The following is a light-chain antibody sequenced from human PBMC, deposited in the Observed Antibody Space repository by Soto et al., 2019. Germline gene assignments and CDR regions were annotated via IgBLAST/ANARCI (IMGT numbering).Light chain of an antibody. CDR3: QQRSDWPLT. V-gene: IGKV3-11*01. J-gene: IGKJ4*01. Sequence: EIVLTQSPATLSLSPGDRATLSCRASQSVSTSLAWYQQKPGQPPRLLIYNASKRATGIPVRFSGSGSGTDFTLTISSLESEDFAVYYCQQRSDWPLTFGGGTKVDIK. CDR1: QSVSTS. CDR2: NAS.